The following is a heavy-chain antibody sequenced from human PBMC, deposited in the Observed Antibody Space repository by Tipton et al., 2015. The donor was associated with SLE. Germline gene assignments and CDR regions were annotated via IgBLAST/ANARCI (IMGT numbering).Heavy chain of an antibody. CDR1: GFTFNRYA. CDR2: ISLGGST. Sequence: LRLSCAASGFTFNRYAMSWVRQAPGKGLEWIGEISLGGSTNYNPSLKSRVTISVDTSKNQFSLKLSSVTAADTAVYYCARGGDGPPVDYWGQGTLVTVSS. J-gene: IGHJ4*02. D-gene: IGHD1-14*01. V-gene: IGHV4-34*01. CDR3: ARGGDGPPVDY.